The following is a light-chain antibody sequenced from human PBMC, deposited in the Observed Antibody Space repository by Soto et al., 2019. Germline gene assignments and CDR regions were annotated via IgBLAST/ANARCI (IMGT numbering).Light chain of an antibody. Sequence: EIVLTQSPATLSLSPGERATLSCRASQSVSSYLAWCQQKPGQAPSLLIYDASNRATGIPARFSGSGSGTDFTLTISSLEPEDFAVYYCQQRSNWPRGTFGQGTKVDIK. V-gene: IGKV3-11*01. CDR1: QSVSSY. CDR3: QQRSNWPRGT. CDR2: DAS. J-gene: IGKJ1*01.